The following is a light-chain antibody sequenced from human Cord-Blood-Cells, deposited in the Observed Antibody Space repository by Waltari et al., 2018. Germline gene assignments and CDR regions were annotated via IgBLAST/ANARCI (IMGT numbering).Light chain of an antibody. Sequence: DIQMTQSPSSLSASVGDRVTITCQASQDISNYLNWYQQKPGKAPKLLIYDASNLETGVPSRFSGSGSGTDFTFTISILQPEDIATYYFQQYDNLPAFGPGTKVDIK. J-gene: IGKJ3*01. V-gene: IGKV1-33*01. CDR3: QQYDNLPA. CDR1: QDISNY. CDR2: DAS.